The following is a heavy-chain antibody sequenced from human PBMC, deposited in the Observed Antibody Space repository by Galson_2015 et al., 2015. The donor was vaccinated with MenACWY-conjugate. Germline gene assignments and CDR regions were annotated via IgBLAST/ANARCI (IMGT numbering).Heavy chain of an antibody. CDR1: GGSISRYH. CDR3: ARAPYGSQTNNYYMDV. J-gene: IGHJ6*03. Sequence: ETLSLPCAVSGGSISRYHWRWIRQPPGKGLEWIGYIYYTGGANYNPSLKSRVTIPVATSKNQFSLKLSSVTAADTAVYFCARAPYGSQTNNYYMDVWGKGTTVTVSS. D-gene: IGHD3-10*01. V-gene: IGHV4-59*01. CDR2: IYYTGGA.